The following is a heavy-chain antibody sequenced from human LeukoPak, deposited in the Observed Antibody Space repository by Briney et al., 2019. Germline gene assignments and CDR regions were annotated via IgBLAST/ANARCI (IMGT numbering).Heavy chain of an antibody. Sequence: GESLKISCKGSGHSFTSYWIGWVRQMPGKGLEWMGIIYPGDSDTRYSPSFQGQVTISADKSISTAYLQWSSLKASDTAMYYCARFDYYDSSGYYSPFDYWGQGTLVTVSS. J-gene: IGHJ4*02. CDR3: ARFDYYDSSGYYSPFDY. V-gene: IGHV5-51*01. D-gene: IGHD3-22*01. CDR1: GHSFTSYW. CDR2: IYPGDSDT.